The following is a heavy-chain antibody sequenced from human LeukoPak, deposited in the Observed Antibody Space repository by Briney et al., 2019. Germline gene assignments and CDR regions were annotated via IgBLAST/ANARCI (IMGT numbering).Heavy chain of an antibody. D-gene: IGHD1-26*01. J-gene: IGHJ4*02. Sequence: PGESLRLSCAASGFTFSSYAMSWVRQPPGKGLEWVSAISGSGGSTYYADSVKGLFIISRDNSKNTLYLQMNSLRAEDTAVYYCAKEHIVGATIFDYWGQGTLVTVSS. CDR2: ISGSGGST. V-gene: IGHV3-23*01. CDR3: AKEHIVGATIFDY. CDR1: GFTFSSYA.